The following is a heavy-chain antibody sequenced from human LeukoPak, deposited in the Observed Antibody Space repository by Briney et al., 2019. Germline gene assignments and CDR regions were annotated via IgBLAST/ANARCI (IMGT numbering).Heavy chain of an antibody. V-gene: IGHV3-23*01. D-gene: IGHD7-27*01. Sequence: GGSLRLSCAASGFTFSSYAMSWVRQAPGKGLEWVSAISGSGGSTYYADSVKGRFTISRDNSKNTLYLQMNSLRAEDTAVYYCAKDGSERSRAGNWGRPGWFDPWGQGTLVTVSS. CDR3: AKDGSERSRAGNWGRPGWFDP. J-gene: IGHJ5*02. CDR2: ISGSGGST. CDR1: GFTFSSYA.